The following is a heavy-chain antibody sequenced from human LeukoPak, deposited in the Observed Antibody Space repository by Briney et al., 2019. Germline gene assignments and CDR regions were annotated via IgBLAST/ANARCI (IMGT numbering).Heavy chain of an antibody. V-gene: IGHV3-30*18. CDR3: AKGRTFGGVIDDAFDI. Sequence: AGGSLRLSCAASGFTFSSYWMSWVRQAPGKGLEWVAVISYDGSNKYYADSVKGRFTISRDNSKNTLYLQMNSLRAEDTAVYYCAKGRTFGGVIDDAFDIWGQGTMVTVSS. D-gene: IGHD3-16*02. CDR2: ISYDGSNK. J-gene: IGHJ3*02. CDR1: GFTFSSYW.